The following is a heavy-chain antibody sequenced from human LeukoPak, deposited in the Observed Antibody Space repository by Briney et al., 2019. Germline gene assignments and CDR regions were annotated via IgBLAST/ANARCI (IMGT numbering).Heavy chain of an antibody. CDR3: ARDSTNWPLGY. CDR1: GFTFSSYS. D-gene: IGHD6-13*01. J-gene: IGHJ4*02. Sequence: GGSLRLSCAASGFTFSSYSMNWVRQAPGKGLQWVSYISSSGSTIYYADSVKGRFTISRDNAENSLYLQMNSLRAEDTAVYYCARDSTNWPLGYWGQGTLVTVSS. CDR2: ISSSGSTI. V-gene: IGHV3-48*01.